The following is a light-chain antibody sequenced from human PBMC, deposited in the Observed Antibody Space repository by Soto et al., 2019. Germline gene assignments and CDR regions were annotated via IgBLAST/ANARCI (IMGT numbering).Light chain of an antibody. CDR1: QRISSY. J-gene: IGKJ5*01. CDR2: AAS. CDR3: HQAYILPIT. V-gene: IGKV1-39*01. Sequence: SSLSAXVGDXATIXXRASQRISSYLNWYQQKPGKAPKLLIYAASIWKSGVPSRFSGSGSGTDFTLSISSLQPEDFAAYYCHQAYILPITFGQGTRMDIK.